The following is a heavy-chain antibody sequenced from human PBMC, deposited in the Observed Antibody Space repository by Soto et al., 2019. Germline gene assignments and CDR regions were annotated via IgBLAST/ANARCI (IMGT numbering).Heavy chain of an antibody. CDR1: GYDFTNYW. J-gene: IGHJ4*02. D-gene: IGHD3-9*01. CDR2: IDPSDSYT. Sequence: PGESLKISCNVSGYDFTNYWISWVRQMPGKGLEWMGRIDPSDSYTTYNPSFQGHVTMSADKSITTAYLQWSGLKASDTAIYYCARLQYDILTGAHDHWGQGTPVTVS. V-gene: IGHV5-10-1*01. CDR3: ARLQYDILTGAHDH.